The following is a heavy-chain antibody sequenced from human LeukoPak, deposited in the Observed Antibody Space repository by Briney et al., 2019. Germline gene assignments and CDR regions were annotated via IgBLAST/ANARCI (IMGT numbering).Heavy chain of an antibody. CDR1: GFTFSSYE. Sequence: GGSLRLSCAASGFTFSSYEMNWVRQAPGKGLEWVSYISSSGSTIYYADSVKGRFTISRDNAKNSLYLQMNSLRAEDTAVYYCAKAISNYYNAYFDYWGQGNLVTVSS. J-gene: IGHJ4*02. V-gene: IGHV3-48*03. CDR2: ISSSGSTI. CDR3: AKAISNYYNAYFDY. D-gene: IGHD3-10*01.